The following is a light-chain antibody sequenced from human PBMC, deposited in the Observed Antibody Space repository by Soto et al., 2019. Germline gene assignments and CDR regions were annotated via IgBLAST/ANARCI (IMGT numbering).Light chain of an antibody. J-gene: IGLJ2*01. CDR2: DDN. CDR1: SGSVASNY. CDR3: QSYDSSNHVV. V-gene: IGLV6-57*01. Sequence: NFMLTQPHSVSESPGKTVTISCTRSSGSVASNYVQWYQQRPGSSPTTMIYDDNQRPSGVPDRFSGSIDSSSNSASLTISGLKTEDEADYYCQSYDSSNHVVFGGGTKVTVL.